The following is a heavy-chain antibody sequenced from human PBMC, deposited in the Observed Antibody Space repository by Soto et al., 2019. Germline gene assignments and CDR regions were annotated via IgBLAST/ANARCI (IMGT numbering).Heavy chain of an antibody. V-gene: IGHV6-1*01. CDR2: TYYRSKWYN. CDR1: GHSVSSHSAA. J-gene: IGHJ5*02. CDR3: ARVVYGYCSSTSCYASGITGSQGFWFDP. D-gene: IGHD2-2*01. Sequence: SQTLSLTCGISGHSVSSHSAAWNWIMQSPSRGLEWLGRTYYRSKWYNDYAVSVKSRITINPDTSKNQFSLQLNSVTPEDTAVYYCARVVYGYCSSTSCYASGITGSQGFWFDPWGQGTLVTVSS.